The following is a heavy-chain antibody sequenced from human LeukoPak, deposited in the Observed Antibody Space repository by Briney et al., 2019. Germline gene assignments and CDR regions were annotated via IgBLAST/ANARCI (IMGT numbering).Heavy chain of an antibody. Sequence: ASVKVSCKASGYTFTSYYMHWVRQAPGQGLEWMGWINPNSGGTNYAQKFQGRVTMTRDTSISTAYMELSRLRSDDTAVYYCARGDSSGYYFPYYFDYWGQGTLVTVSS. V-gene: IGHV1-2*02. CDR3: ARGDSSGYYFPYYFDY. CDR2: INPNSGGT. J-gene: IGHJ4*02. D-gene: IGHD3-22*01. CDR1: GYTFTSYY.